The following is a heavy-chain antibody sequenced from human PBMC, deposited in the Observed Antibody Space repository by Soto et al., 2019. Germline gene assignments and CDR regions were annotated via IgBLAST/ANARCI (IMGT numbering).Heavy chain of an antibody. Sequence: GGSLRLSCAASGFTFSSYAMHWVRQAPGKGLEWVAVISYDGSNKYYADSVKGRFTISRDNSKNTLYLQMNSLRAEDTAVYYCARSIAVAGLFDYWGQGTLVTVSS. V-gene: IGHV3-30-3*01. CDR2: ISYDGSNK. D-gene: IGHD6-19*01. CDR3: ARSIAVAGLFDY. J-gene: IGHJ4*02. CDR1: GFTFSSYA.